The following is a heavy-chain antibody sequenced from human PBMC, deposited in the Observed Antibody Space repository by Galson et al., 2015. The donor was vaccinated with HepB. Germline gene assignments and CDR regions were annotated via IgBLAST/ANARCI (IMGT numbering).Heavy chain of an antibody. Sequence: SVKVSCKASGYTFTRYGISWVRQAPGQGLEWTGWISGYNGNTNYAQKFQGRVTMTTDTSTSTAYMELRSLRSDDTAVYYCATHVTYCGGDCYSGDALDIWGQGTMVTVPS. J-gene: IGHJ3*02. V-gene: IGHV1-18*01. D-gene: IGHD2-21*02. CDR1: GYTFTRYG. CDR2: ISGYNGNT. CDR3: ATHVTYCGGDCYSGDALDI.